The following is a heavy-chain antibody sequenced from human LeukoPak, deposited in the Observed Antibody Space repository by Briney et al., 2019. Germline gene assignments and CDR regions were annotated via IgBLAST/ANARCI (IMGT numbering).Heavy chain of an antibody. V-gene: IGHV1-2*02. CDR1: GYIFTGYY. CDR3: AREGGLGYCSGGSCYPTGADY. J-gene: IGHJ4*02. D-gene: IGHD2-15*01. Sequence: EASVTVSCKASGYIFTGYYMHWVRQAPGQGLEWMGWINPNSGGTNYAQKFQGRVTMTRDTSISTAYMELSRLRSDDTAVYYCAREGGLGYCSGGSCYPTGADYWGQGTLVTVSS. CDR2: INPNSGGT.